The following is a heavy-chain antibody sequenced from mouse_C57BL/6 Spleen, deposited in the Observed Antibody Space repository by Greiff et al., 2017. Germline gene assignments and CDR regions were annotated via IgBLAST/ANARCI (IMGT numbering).Heavy chain of an antibody. CDR1: GFTFSDYY. CDR3: ASGDYYGSSTGAMDY. Sequence: EVQRVESGGGLVQPGGSLKLSCAASGFTFSDYYMYWVRQTPEKRLEWVAYISNGGGSTYYPDTVKGRFTISRDNAKNTLYLQMSRLKSEDTAMYYCASGDYYGSSTGAMDYWGQGTSVTVSS. CDR2: ISNGGGST. V-gene: IGHV5-12*01. J-gene: IGHJ4*01. D-gene: IGHD1-1*01.